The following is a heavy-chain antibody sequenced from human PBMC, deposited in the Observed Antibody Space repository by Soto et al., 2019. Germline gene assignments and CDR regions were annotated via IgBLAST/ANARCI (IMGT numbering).Heavy chain of an antibody. CDR2: INPESGAT. V-gene: IGHV1-2*02. CDR1: GYSFRSYF. J-gene: IGHJ5*02. CDR3: SNDYASGDFYNENWFDP. Sequence: QVQLVQSGAEVQKPGASVNVSCKASGYSFRSYFIHWLRQAPGQGLEWMGWINPESGATNFAPKFQGRVTMTRDTNINTAFMHVSRLRSDDTAVYYCSNDYASGDFYNENWFDPWGQGTQVTVSS. D-gene: IGHD3-10*01.